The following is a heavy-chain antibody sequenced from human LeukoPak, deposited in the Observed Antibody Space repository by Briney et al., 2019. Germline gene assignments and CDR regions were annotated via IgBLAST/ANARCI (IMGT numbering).Heavy chain of an antibody. Sequence: SQTLSLTCTVSGGSISSGDYYWSWIRQPPGKGLEWIGYIYYSGSTYYNPSLKSRVTISVDTSKNQFSLKLSSVTAADTAVYYCARDRPGGSSLDYWGQGTLVTVSS. J-gene: IGHJ4*02. CDR2: IYYSGST. D-gene: IGHD6-13*01. V-gene: IGHV4-30-4*08. CDR3: ARDRPGGSSLDY. CDR1: GGSISSGDYY.